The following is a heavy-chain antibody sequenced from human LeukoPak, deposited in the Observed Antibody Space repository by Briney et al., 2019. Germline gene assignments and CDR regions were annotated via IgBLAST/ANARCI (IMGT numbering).Heavy chain of an antibody. CDR2: IIPIFGTA. CDR1: GGTFSSYA. V-gene: IGHV1-69*13. D-gene: IGHD5-24*01. CDR3: ARGEVEMATECYFDY. Sequence: SVKVSCKASGGTFSSYAISWVRQAPGQGLEWMGGIIPIFGTANYAQKFQGRVTITADESTSTAYMELSSLRSEDTAVYYCARGEVEMATECYFDYWGQGTLVTVSS. J-gene: IGHJ4*02.